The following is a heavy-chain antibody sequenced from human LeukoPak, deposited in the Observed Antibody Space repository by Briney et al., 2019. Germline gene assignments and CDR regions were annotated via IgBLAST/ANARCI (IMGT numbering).Heavy chain of an antibody. CDR1: GFTFSSNE. V-gene: IGHV3-48*03. CDR3: VRLDTGWYNFAY. Sequence: GGSLTLTCAASGFTFSSNEMNWVRQAPGKGLEWVSYISSSGSAMHYVDSVKGRFTISRDNAKNSLHLQMNSLRAEDTAVYYCVRLDTGWYNFAYWGQGTLVTVSS. CDR2: ISSSGSAM. D-gene: IGHD6-19*01. J-gene: IGHJ4*02.